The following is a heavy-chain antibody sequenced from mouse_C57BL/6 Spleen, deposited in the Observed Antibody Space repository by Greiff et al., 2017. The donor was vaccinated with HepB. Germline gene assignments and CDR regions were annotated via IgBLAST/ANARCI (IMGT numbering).Heavy chain of an antibody. CDR2: IRNKANNHAT. CDR1: GFTFSDAW. CDR3: TPIYYDYEDYAMDY. V-gene: IGHV6-6*01. D-gene: IGHD2-4*01. J-gene: IGHJ4*01. Sequence: EVMLVESGGGLVQPGGSMKLSCAASGFTFSDAWMDWVRQSPEKGLEWVAEIRNKANNHATYYAESVKGRFTISRDDSKSSVYLQMNSLRAEDTGIYYCTPIYYDYEDYAMDYWGQGTSVTVSS.